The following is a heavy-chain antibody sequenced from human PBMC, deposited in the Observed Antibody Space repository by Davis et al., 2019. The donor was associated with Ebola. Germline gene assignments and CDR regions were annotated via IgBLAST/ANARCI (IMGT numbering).Heavy chain of an antibody. CDR1: GFTFSSYE. CDR3: ARTGYYDFWSGYWAYYYYMDV. D-gene: IGHD3-3*01. Sequence: PGGSLRLSCAASGFTFSSYEMNWVRQAPGKGLEWVSSISSSSSYIYYADSVKGRFTISRDNAKNSLYLQMNSLRAEDTAVYYCARTGYYDFWSGYWAYYYYMDVWGKGTTVTVSS. CDR2: ISSSSSYI. V-gene: IGHV3-21*01. J-gene: IGHJ6*03.